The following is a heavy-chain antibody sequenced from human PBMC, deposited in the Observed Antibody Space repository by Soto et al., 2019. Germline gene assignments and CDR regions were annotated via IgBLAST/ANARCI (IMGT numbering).Heavy chain of an antibody. D-gene: IGHD3-10*01. CDR3: GKGFYGSGGPDV. V-gene: IGHV4-39*01. CDR2: VYYSGGA. CDR1: GGSIDNSHSF. J-gene: IGHJ4*02. Sequence: SETLSLTCDVSGGSIDNSHSFWGWVRQPPGKGLEFIGSVYYSGGAYYSPSLKSRVTVSVDTSANLFSMNLSAVTAADTAIYYCGKGFYGSGGPDVWGPGTLVTVSS.